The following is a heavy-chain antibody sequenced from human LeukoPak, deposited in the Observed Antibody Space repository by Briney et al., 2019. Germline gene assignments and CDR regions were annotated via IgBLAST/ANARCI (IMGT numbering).Heavy chain of an antibody. J-gene: IGHJ3*02. CDR2: IYYSGST. D-gene: IGHD6-6*01. V-gene: IGHV4-39*01. CDR1: GDSISSSSYY. CDR3: ASFEYSRSFDAFDI. Sequence: SETLSLTCTVSGDSISSSSYYWGWIRQPPGKGLEWIGSIYYSGSTYYNPSLKSRVTISVDTPKNQFSLKLSSVTAADTAVYYCASFEYSRSFDAFDIWGQGTMVTVSS.